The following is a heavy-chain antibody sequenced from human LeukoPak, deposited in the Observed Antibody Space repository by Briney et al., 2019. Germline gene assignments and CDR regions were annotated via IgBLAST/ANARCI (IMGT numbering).Heavy chain of an antibody. CDR1: GFIFSTHG. J-gene: IGHJ2*01. CDR3: AKVGRGYPTSWRYFDV. V-gene: IGHV3-30*18. Sequence: GGSLRLSCGASGFIFSTHGMHWVRQAPGKGLEWVAVISYDGKTEYYADSVRGRFTISRDNSKNTVYLQVNSLRAEDTAVYYCAKVGRGYPTSWRYFDVWGRGTLVTVSS. D-gene: IGHD1-26*01. CDR2: ISYDGKTE.